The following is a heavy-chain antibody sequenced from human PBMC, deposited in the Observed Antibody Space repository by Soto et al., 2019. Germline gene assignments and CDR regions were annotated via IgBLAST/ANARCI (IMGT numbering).Heavy chain of an antibody. CDR1: GGTFSSYA. D-gene: IGHD3-3*01. J-gene: IGHJ6*02. CDR3: ARSREESGYWPSGYYYGMDV. V-gene: IGHV1-69*01. CDR2: IIPIFGTA. Sequence: QVQLVQSGAEVKKPGSSVKVSCKASGGTFSSYAISWVRQAPGQGLEWMGGIIPIFGTANYAQKFQGRVTITADESTSTAYMELSRLRSEDTAVYYCARSREESGYWPSGYYYGMDVWGQGTTVTVSS.